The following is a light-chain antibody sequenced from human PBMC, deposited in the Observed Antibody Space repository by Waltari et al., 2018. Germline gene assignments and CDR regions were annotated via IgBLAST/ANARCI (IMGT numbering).Light chain of an antibody. CDR1: ESVYKY. Sequence: VLTQSPVPLSLSAGERASLSCRASESVYKYLAWYQQRPGQPPRLLIYDTSNRAAGVPGRFSGSGYGTDFTLTITSLEAEDFAVYFCQQGSILPLTFGGGTRVEIK. CDR2: DTS. J-gene: IGKJ4*01. CDR3: QQGSILPLT. V-gene: IGKV3-11*01.